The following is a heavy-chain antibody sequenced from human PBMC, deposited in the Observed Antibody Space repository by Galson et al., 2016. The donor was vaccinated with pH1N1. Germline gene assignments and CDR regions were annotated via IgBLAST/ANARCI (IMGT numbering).Heavy chain of an antibody. CDR3: AGDSANSGDYVREFDC. Sequence: TLSLTCTVSGDSIGSGSYYWSWVRQPAGKGLEWIGRIYTSGSTNYNPSPKSRIFISLDTAKNQFSLRLSSVTAADTAVYYCAGDSANSGDYVREFDCWGQGTLVTVSA. V-gene: IGHV4-61*02. CDR2: IYTSGST. J-gene: IGHJ4*02. CDR1: GDSIGSGSYY. D-gene: IGHD1-26*01.